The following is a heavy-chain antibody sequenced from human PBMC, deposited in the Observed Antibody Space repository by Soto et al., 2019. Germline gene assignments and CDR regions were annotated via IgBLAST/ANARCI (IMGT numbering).Heavy chain of an antibody. CDR1: GGSISSISHS. V-gene: IGHV4-39*02. Sequence: PSETLSLTCTVSGGSISSISHSWGWIRQSPGQGLEWIGNIFYNGITYYNPSLKSRVTISADTSKNHFSLKLRSVTVADTAVYSCARLVTGTRYYFDFWGQGSLVTVSS. D-gene: IGHD1-1*01. J-gene: IGHJ4*02. CDR2: IFYNGIT. CDR3: ARLVTGTRYYFDF.